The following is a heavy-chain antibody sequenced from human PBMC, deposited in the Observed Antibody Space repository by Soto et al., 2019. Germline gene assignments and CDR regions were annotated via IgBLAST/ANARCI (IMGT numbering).Heavy chain of an antibody. CDR1: GGTFSSYA. D-gene: IGHD2-15*01. J-gene: IGHJ6*02. CDR3: ARDSLSCSGGSGYGPRYYYGMDV. CDR2: IIPIFGTA. V-gene: IGHV1-69*13. Sequence: ASVKVSCKASGGTFSSYAISWVRQAPGQGLEWMGGIIPIFGTANYAQKFQGRVTITADESTSTAYMELSSLRSEDTAVYYCARDSLSCSGGSGYGPRYYYGMDVWGQGTTVTVSS.